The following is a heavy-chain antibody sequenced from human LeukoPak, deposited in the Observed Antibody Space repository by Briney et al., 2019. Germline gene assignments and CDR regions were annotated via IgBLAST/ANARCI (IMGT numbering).Heavy chain of an antibody. CDR2: IYYSGST. Sequence: PSETLSLTCTVSGGSTSSGGYYWSWIRQHPGKGLEWIGYIYYSGSTYYNPSLKSRVTISVDTSKNQFSLKLSSVTAADTAVYCARGARAAAGTFWFDPWGQGTLVTVSS. CDR1: GGSTSSGGYY. V-gene: IGHV4-31*03. J-gene: IGHJ5*02. D-gene: IGHD6-13*01. CDR3: ARGARAAAGTFWFDP.